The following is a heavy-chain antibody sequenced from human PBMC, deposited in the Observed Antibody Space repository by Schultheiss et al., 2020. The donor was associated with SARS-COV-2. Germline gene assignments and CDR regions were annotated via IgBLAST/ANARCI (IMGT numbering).Heavy chain of an antibody. D-gene: IGHD3-22*01. J-gene: IGHJ3*02. Sequence: GGSLRLSCAVSGFTFSSYWMHWVRQAPGKGLVWVSRINSDGSSTSYADSVKGRFTISRDNAKNSQYLQMNSLRAEDTAVYYCARAPYYYDSSGYWGAFDIWGQGTMVTVAS. CDR2: INSDGSST. CDR3: ARAPYYYDSSGYWGAFDI. V-gene: IGHV3-74*01. CDR1: GFTFSSYW.